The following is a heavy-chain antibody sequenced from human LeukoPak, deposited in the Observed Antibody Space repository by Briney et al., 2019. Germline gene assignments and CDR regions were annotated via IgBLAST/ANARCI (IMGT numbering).Heavy chain of an antibody. D-gene: IGHD3-3*01. CDR2: IYYSGST. CDR3: ARVARSIFGVVIIDY. Sequence: SETLSLTCTVSGGSISSGYWSWIRQPPGKGLEWIGSIYYSGSTYYNASLKSRVTISVDTSKNQFSLKLSSVTAADTAVYYCARVARSIFGVVIIDYWGQGTLVTVSS. CDR1: GGSISSGY. V-gene: IGHV4-59*12. J-gene: IGHJ4*02.